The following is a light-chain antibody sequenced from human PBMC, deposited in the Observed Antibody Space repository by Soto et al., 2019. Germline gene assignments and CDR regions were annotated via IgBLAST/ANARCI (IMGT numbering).Light chain of an antibody. Sequence: QSALTQPPSASGSPGQSVTISCTGSTSNIGSGYDVHWYQQVPGLAPKLLIYANINRPSGVPDRFSGSKSGTSASLAITGLQAEDEADYYCQSYDNSLSGWVFGGGTKLTVL. CDR3: QSYDNSLSGWV. CDR2: ANI. J-gene: IGLJ2*01. CDR1: TSNIGSGYD. V-gene: IGLV1-40*01.